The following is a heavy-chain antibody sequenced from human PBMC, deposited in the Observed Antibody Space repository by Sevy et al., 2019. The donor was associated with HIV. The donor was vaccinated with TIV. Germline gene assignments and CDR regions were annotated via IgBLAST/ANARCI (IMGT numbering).Heavy chain of an antibody. Sequence: ASVKVSCKASGYTFTGYYMHWVRQAPGQGLEWMGWINPNSGGTNYAQKFQGRVMTRDTSISTAYMELSRLRSDDTAMYYCAREGVPAAVWGFFDYWGQGTLVTVSS. CDR2: INPNSGGT. D-gene: IGHD2-2*01. J-gene: IGHJ4*02. V-gene: IGHV1-2*02. CDR3: AREGVPAAVWGFFDY. CDR1: GYTFTGYY.